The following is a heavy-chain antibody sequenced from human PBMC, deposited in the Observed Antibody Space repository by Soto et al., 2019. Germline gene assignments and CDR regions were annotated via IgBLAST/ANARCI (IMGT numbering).Heavy chain of an antibody. CDR3: AREDSSGPYYFDY. CDR1: GGTFSSYA. J-gene: IGHJ4*02. CDR2: IIPIFGTA. V-gene: IGHV1-69*06. Sequence: ASVKVSCKASGGTFSSYAMSWVRQAPGQGLEWMGGIIPIFGTANYAQKFQGRVTITADKSTSTAYMELSSLRSEDTAVYYCAREDSSGPYYFDYWGQGTLVTVSS. D-gene: IGHD6-19*01.